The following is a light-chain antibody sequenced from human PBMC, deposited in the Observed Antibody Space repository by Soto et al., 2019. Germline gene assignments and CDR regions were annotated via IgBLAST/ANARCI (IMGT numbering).Light chain of an antibody. V-gene: IGKV1-39*01. CDR3: EQSYNTPRT. CDR1: QNIRNY. CDR2: AVS. Sequence: DIQMTQSPSSLSASVGDRVTITCRASQNIRNYLNWYQQKPGEAPKLLISAVSSLETGVPSRFSGSGSGTDFTLTMTSLQPEDFATYYCEQSYNTPRTFGQGTKVDIK. J-gene: IGKJ1*01.